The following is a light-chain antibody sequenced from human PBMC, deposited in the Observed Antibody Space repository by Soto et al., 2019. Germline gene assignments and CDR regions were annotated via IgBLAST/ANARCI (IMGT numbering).Light chain of an antibody. CDR2: GNI. Sequence: QSVLTQPPSVSGAPGQRVTISCTGSSSNIGAGYAVHWYQQLPGTAPKLLIYGNINRPSGVPDRFSGSKSGTSASLAITGLQAEDEADYYCQSYDRSLSGSRVVFGGGTKLTVL. V-gene: IGLV1-40*01. CDR3: QSYDRSLSGSRVV. CDR1: SSNIGAGYA. J-gene: IGLJ2*01.